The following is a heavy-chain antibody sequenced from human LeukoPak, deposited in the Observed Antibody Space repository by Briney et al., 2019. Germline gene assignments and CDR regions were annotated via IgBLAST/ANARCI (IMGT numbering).Heavy chain of an antibody. V-gene: IGHV1-2*02. CDR1: GYTFTSYG. CDR3: ATGLQVYSSYYYYYYMDV. Sequence: ASVKVSCKASGYTFTSYGISWVRQAPGQGLEWMGWINPNNGDTNYAQKFQGRVTMTRDTSISTAYMELSSLRSEDTAVYYCATGLQVYSSYYYYYYMDVWGKGTTVTVSS. CDR2: INPNNGDT. J-gene: IGHJ6*03. D-gene: IGHD6-13*01.